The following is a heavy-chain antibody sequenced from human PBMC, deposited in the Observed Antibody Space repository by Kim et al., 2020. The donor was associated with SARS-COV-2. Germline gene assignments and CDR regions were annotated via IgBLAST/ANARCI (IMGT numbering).Heavy chain of an antibody. V-gene: IGHV3-30*02. D-gene: IGHD1-26*01. J-gene: IGHJ6*02. Sequence: DSVKGRFTISRDNSTNTLYLQMNSLRAEDTAVYYCAKGDGSYYYYYYGMDVWGQGTTVTVSS. CDR3: AKGDGSYYYYYYGMDV.